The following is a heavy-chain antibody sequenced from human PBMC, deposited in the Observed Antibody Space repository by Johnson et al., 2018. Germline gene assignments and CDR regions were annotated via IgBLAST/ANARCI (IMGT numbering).Heavy chain of an antibody. J-gene: IGHJ6*02. Sequence: EVQLVESGGGLVQPGGSLRLSCAASGFTFDDYTMHWVRQAPGKGLEWVSLINWDGYNTNYADSVKGRFTISRDNSKNALYMQMNSLKTEDTALYYCAKDLDSSGPYYYGMDVWGQGTTVTVSS. V-gene: IGHV3-43*01. D-gene: IGHD3-22*01. CDR2: INWDGYNT. CDR1: GFTFDDYT. CDR3: AKDLDSSGPYYYGMDV.